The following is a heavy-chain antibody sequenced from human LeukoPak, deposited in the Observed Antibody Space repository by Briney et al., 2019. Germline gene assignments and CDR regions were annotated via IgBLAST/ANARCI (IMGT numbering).Heavy chain of an antibody. CDR1: GGTFSSYA. Sequence: SVKVSCKASGGTFSSYAISWVRQAPGQGLGWMGGIIPIFGTANYAQKFQGRVTITADKSASTAYMELSSLRSEDTAVYYCASRGYSSSWYRSFDYWGQGTLVTVSS. CDR3: ASRGYSSSWYRSFDY. D-gene: IGHD6-13*01. V-gene: IGHV1-69*06. J-gene: IGHJ4*02. CDR2: IIPIFGTA.